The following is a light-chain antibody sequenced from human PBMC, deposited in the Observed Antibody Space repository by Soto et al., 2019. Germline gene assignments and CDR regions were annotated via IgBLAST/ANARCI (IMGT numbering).Light chain of an antibody. CDR3: QQYNNWPLT. CDR1: QTLRGRY. Sequence: VLTQSPVTLSLSPGERATLSCRASQTLRGRYLAWYQQKPGQAPRLVIYDIFTRATGVPARFSGGGSGTEFTLTITSLQSEDFAVYWCQQYNNWPLTFGPGTRLEIK. V-gene: IGKV3D-15*01. CDR2: DIF. J-gene: IGKJ5*01.